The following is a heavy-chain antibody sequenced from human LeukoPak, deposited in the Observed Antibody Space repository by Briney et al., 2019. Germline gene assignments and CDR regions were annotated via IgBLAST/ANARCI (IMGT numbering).Heavy chain of an antibody. Sequence: KPGGSLRLSCATSGFSFTDYPMNWVRQAPGKGLEWISNIRTTAEGAKYAYYADSVKGRVTISRDDGKNTLYLHMNSLRVEDTAVYYCAKAWPAAGTFDSWGQGSLVTVSS. V-gene: IGHV3-11*05. CDR3: AKAWPAAGTFDS. CDR2: IRTTAEGAKYA. CDR1: GFSFTDYP. J-gene: IGHJ4*02. D-gene: IGHD6-13*01.